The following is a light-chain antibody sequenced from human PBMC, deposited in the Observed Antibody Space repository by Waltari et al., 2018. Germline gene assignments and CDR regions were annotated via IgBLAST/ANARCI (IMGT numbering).Light chain of an antibody. J-gene: IGKJ2*01. V-gene: IGKV1-39*01. Sequence: DIQMTQSPSSLSASVGDRVTLTCRASQSLSIYVNWYQQRPGKVPKLLIYAGSSLQSGVPSRFSGSGSGTDFTLTISSLQPEDFATYYCQQSYSTPTFGQGTKLEIK. CDR2: AGS. CDR1: QSLSIY. CDR3: QQSYSTPT.